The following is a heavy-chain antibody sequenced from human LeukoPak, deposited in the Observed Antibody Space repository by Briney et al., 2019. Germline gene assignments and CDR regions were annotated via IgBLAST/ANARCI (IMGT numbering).Heavy chain of an antibody. D-gene: IGHD3-16*01. CDR2: IKFDGSLA. J-gene: IGHJ2*01. Sequence: PGGSLRLSCGASGLTFNTYWIHWVRQAPGKGLVWVSQIKFDGSLASYADSVKGRFTISRDNTKNTLYLQMNSLRSEDTGVYYCVTGHYDSRMYFDLWGRGTLVIVPS. V-gene: IGHV3-74*01. CDR1: GLTFNTYW. CDR3: VTGHYDSRMYFDL.